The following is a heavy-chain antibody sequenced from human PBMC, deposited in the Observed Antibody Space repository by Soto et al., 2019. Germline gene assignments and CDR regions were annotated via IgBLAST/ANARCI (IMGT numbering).Heavy chain of an antibody. CDR2: ITAYNGNT. D-gene: IGHD3-3*01. J-gene: IGHJ4*02. Sequence: ASVKVSCKASGYTFTSYGISWVRQAPGQGLEWMGWITAYNGNTNYAQKLQSRVTMTTDTSTSTAYMELRSLRSDDTAVYYCARAWSYYDFWSGYYPPDYWGQGTLVTVSS. CDR1: GYTFTSYG. CDR3: ARAWSYYDFWSGYYPPDY. V-gene: IGHV1-18*01.